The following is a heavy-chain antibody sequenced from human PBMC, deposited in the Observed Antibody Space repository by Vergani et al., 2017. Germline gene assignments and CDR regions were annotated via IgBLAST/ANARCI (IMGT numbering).Heavy chain of an antibody. Sequence: EVQLVESGGVVVQPGGSLRLSCAASGFTFDDYAMHWVRQAPGKGLEWVSLISWDGGSTYYADSVKGRFTISRDNSKNSLYLQMNSLRAEDTALYYCAKDIRAYYYDXSGYHYYYYYGMDVWGQGTTVTVSS. CDR1: GFTFDDYA. D-gene: IGHD3-22*01. V-gene: IGHV3-43D*03. J-gene: IGHJ6*02. CDR3: AKDIRAYYYDXSGYHYYYYYGMDV. CDR2: ISWDGGST.